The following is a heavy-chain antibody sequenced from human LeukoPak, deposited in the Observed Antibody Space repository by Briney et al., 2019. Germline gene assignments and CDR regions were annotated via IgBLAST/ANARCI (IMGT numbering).Heavy chain of an antibody. CDR3: ARERHSGYDRDFGY. CDR2: IYHSGST. J-gene: IGHJ4*02. V-gene: IGHV4-38-2*02. D-gene: IGHD5-12*01. Sequence: SETLSLTCTVSGYSISSGYYWGWIRQPPGKGLEWIGSIYHSGSTYYNPSLKSRVTISVDTSKNQFSLKLSSVTAADTAVYYCARERHSGYDRDFGYWGQGTLVTVSS. CDR1: GYSISSGYY.